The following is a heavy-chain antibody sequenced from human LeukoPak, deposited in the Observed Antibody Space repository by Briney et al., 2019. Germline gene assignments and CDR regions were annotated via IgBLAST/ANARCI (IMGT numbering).Heavy chain of an antibody. J-gene: IGHJ4*02. CDR1: GGSISSSSYY. CDR3: ARQKTTVTTFRGYYFDY. Sequence: SETLSLTCTVSGGSISSSSYYWGWIRQPPGKGLEWIGSIYYSGSTYYNPSLKSRVTISVDTSKNQFSLKLSSVTAADTAVYYCARQKTTVTTFRGYYFDYWGQGTLVTVSS. D-gene: IGHD4-17*01. CDR2: IYYSGST. V-gene: IGHV4-39*01.